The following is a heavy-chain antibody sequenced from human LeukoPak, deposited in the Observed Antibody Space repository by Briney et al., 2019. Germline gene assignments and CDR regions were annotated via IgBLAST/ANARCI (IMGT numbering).Heavy chain of an antibody. CDR2: INHSGST. V-gene: IGHV4-34*01. CDR1: GGSFSGYY. D-gene: IGHD3-3*01. J-gene: IGHJ3*02. CDR3: ARGRGYDFWSGYYPSNSPDAFDI. Sequence: ASETLSLTCAVYGGSFSGYYWSWIRQPPGKGLEWIGEINHSGSTNYNPSLKSRVTISVDTSKNQFSLKLSSVTAADTAVYYCARGRGYDFWSGYYPSNSPDAFDIWGQGTMVTVSS.